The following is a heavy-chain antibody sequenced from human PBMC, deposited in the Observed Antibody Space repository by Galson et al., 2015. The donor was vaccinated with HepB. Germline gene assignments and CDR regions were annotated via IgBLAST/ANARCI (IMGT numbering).Heavy chain of an antibody. D-gene: IGHD3-3*01. CDR1: GFTVSSNY. CDR2: IYSGGST. Sequence: SLRLSCAASGFTVSSNYMSWVRQAPGKGLEWVSVIYSGGSTYYADSVKGRFTISRDNSKNTLYLQMNSLRAEDTAVYYCARFKITIFGVVSIYYGMDVWGQGTTVTVSS. CDR3: ARFKITIFGVVSIYYGMDV. J-gene: IGHJ6*02. V-gene: IGHV3-53*01.